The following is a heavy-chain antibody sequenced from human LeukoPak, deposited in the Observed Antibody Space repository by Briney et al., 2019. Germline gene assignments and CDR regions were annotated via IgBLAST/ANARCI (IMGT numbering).Heavy chain of an antibody. J-gene: IGHJ4*02. CDR1: GVSISSYY. CDR2: IYTSGSN. D-gene: IGHD5-18*01. CDR3: ARVDKTAMVSY. Sequence: SETLSLTCSVSGVSISSYYWSWIRQPAGKGLEGIVRIYTSGSNNYIPPLKSRVTMSVDKYKNQFSLKLSSVTAADRAVYYCARVDKTAMVSYWGQGTLVSVSS. V-gene: IGHV4-4*07.